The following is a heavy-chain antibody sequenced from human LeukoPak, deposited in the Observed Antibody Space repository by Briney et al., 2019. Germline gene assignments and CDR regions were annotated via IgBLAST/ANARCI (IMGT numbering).Heavy chain of an antibody. CDR1: GFTFSNYN. D-gene: IGHD3-22*01. Sequence: GGSLRLSCAASGFTFSNYNINWVRQAPGKGLEWVSYISSSSSTIYYADSVKGRFTISRDNAKNSLHLQMNSLRAEDTAVYYCARDPYYYESSGYFFGAFDIWGQGTMVTVSS. V-gene: IGHV3-48*04. CDR3: ARDPYYYESSGYFFGAFDI. CDR2: ISSSSSTI. J-gene: IGHJ3*02.